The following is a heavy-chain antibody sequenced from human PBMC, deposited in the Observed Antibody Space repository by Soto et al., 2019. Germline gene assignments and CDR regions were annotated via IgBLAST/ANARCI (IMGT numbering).Heavy chain of an antibody. D-gene: IGHD6-19*01. J-gene: IGHJ6*02. CDR2: ISYDGSNK. V-gene: IGHV3-30*18. CDR1: GFTFSSYG. CDR3: AKSSSGNPDYYYGMDV. Sequence: ESGGGVVQPGRSLRLSCAASGFTFSSYGMHWVRQAPGKGLEWVAVISYDGSNKYYADSVKGRFTISRDNSKNTLYLQMNSLRAEDTAVYYCAKSSSGNPDYYYGMDVWGQGTTVTVSS.